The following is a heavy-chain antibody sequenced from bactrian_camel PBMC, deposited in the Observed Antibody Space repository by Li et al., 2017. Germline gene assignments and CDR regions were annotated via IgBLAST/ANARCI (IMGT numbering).Heavy chain of an antibody. J-gene: IGHJ4*01. CDR2: IYPASGVT. Sequence: VQLVESGGGSVQAGGSLKLSCAASTYTYRSNCMSWFRQVPGKERERVAVIYPASGVTYYADSVRGRFTISQDDDNEHTLYLQMNELKPEDTAFYTCAIVFVTDSKFCDSADYTHHGRGTQVTVS. V-gene: IGHV3S1*01. D-gene: IGHD2*01. CDR1: TYTYRSNC.